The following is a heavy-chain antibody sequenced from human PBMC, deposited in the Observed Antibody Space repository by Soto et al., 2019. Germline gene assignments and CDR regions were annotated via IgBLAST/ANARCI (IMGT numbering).Heavy chain of an antibody. J-gene: IGHJ6*02. CDR3: ARATPGYSNSRWYYYYGMDV. V-gene: IGHV3-74*01. Sequence: GGSLRLSCAASGFTFSSYWMHWVRQAPGKGLVWVSRINSDGSSTSYADSVKGRFTISRDNAKNTLYLQMNSLRAEDTAVYYCARATPGYSNSRWYYYYGMDVWGQGTTVTVSS. CDR2: INSDGSST. CDR1: GFTFSSYW. D-gene: IGHD4-4*01.